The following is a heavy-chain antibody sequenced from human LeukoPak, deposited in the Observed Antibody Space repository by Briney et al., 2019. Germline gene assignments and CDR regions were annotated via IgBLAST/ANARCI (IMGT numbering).Heavy chain of an antibody. D-gene: IGHD3-10*01. CDR2: ISGSAGST. CDR1: GFTFSNYA. CDR3: AKRIGSDGSGSYPYYFDY. J-gene: IGHJ4*02. V-gene: IGHV3-23*01. Sequence: GGSLRLSCAASGFTFSNYAMSWVRQAPGKGLEWVSAISGSAGSTYYADSAKGRFTISRDNSKNTLYLQMNTLRAEDTAVYYCAKRIGSDGSGSYPYYFDYWGQGTLVTVSS.